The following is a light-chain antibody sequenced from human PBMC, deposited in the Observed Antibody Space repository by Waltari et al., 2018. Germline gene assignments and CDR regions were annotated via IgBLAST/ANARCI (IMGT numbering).Light chain of an antibody. Sequence: QSALTQPPSASGSPRQSVTISCTGTSSDVGGYNYVSWYQQHPGKAPKLMIYEVTKRPTGVPDRFSGSKSGNTASLTVSGLQAEDEADYYCSSYAGSHNLVCGGGTKLTVL. CDR1: SSDVGGYNY. V-gene: IGLV2-8*01. J-gene: IGLJ3*02. CDR2: EVT. CDR3: SSYAGSHNLV.